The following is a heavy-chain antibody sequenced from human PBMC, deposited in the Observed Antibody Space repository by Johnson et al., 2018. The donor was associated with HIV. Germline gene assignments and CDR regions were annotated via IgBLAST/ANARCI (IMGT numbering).Heavy chain of an antibody. CDR3: VKGVVGAEDVFDI. CDR2: IGYDGSNK. V-gene: IGHV3-33*06. D-gene: IGHD1-26*01. Sequence: HVQLVESGGGVVQPGRSLRLSCAASGFTFSSYGMHWVRQAPGKGLEWVAVIGYDGSNKYYADSVKGRFTISRDNSKNTLYLQMNSLRAEETAVYYCVKGVVGAEDVFDIWGQRAMVTVSS. J-gene: IGHJ3*02. CDR1: GFTFSSYG.